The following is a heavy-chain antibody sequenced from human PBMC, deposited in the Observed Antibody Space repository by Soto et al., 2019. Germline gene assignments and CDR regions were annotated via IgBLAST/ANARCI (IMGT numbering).Heavy chain of an antibody. D-gene: IGHD2-21*02. V-gene: IGHV3-30*18. CDR3: AKDLLRVVTPSRGYYYGMDV. J-gene: IGHJ6*02. CDR1: GFTFSSYG. Sequence: QVQLVESGGGVVQPGRSLRLSCAASGFTFSSYGMHWVRQAPGKGLEWVAVISYDGSNKYYADSVKDRFTISRDNSKNTLYLQMNSLRAEDTAVYYCAKDLLRVVTPSRGYYYGMDVWGQGTTVTVSS. CDR2: ISYDGSNK.